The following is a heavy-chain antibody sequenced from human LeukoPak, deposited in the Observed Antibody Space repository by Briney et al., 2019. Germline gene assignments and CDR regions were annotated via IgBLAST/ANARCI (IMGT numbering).Heavy chain of an antibody. D-gene: IGHD6-19*01. CDR1: GFTFTTYD. CDR3: ARERGIAVAGDEIDY. Sequence: PGGSLRLSCAASGFTFTTYDMNWVRQAPGKGLEWVSYISSSGSTIYYADSVKGRFTVSRDNAKNSLYLQMNSLRAEDTAVYYCARERGIAVAGDEIDYWGQGTLVTVSS. CDR2: ISSSGSTI. V-gene: IGHV3-48*03. J-gene: IGHJ4*02.